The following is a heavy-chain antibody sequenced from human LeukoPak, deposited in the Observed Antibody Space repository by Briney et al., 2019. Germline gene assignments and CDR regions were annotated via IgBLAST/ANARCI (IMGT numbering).Heavy chain of an antibody. D-gene: IGHD6-19*01. J-gene: IGHJ4*02. CDR3: AKDLYSSGWYGSGY. Sequence: GGSLRLSCAASGFTFSSYAISWVRQAPGKGLEWVSAISGSGGSTYYANSVKGCFTISRDNSKNTLYLQMNSLRAEDTAVYYCAKDLYSSGWYGSGYWGQGTLVTVSS. CDR2: ISGSGGST. V-gene: IGHV3-23*01. CDR1: GFTFSSYA.